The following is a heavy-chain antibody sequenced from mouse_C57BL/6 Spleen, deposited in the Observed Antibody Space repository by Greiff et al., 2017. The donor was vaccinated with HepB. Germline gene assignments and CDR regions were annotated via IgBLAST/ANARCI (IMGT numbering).Heavy chain of an antibody. D-gene: IGHD1-1*01. Sequence: EVQLQESGPELVKPGASVKISCKASGYSFTGYYMNWVKQSPEKSLEWIGEINPSTGGTTYNQKFKAKATLTVDKSSSTAYMQLKSLTSEDSAVYYCARLNYYGSSSSWFAYWGQGTLVTVSA. CDR3: ARLNYYGSSSSWFAY. V-gene: IGHV1-42*01. CDR2: INPSTGGT. J-gene: IGHJ3*01. CDR1: GYSFTGYY.